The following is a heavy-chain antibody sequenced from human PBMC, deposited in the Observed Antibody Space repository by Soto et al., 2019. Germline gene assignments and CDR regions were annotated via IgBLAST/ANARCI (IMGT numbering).Heavy chain of an antibody. Sequence: QVQLVQSGTEVKKPGSSVKVSCKASVGTFRNYPINWVRQAPGQGLEWMGSIFPLTDIPDYAQNFQARLTISADKSTSTAYMELSILTSDDTAMYFCARGPLVVLNYFESWGQGTLVTVSS. CDR1: VGTFRNYP. V-gene: IGHV1-69*02. CDR3: ARGPLVVLNYFES. J-gene: IGHJ4*02. CDR2: IFPLTDIP.